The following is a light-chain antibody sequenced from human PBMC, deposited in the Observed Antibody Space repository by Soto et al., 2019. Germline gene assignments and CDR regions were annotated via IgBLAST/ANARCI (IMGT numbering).Light chain of an antibody. V-gene: IGLV2-11*01. CDR2: DVN. CDR3: SSYVAPYTYV. J-gene: IGLJ1*01. Sequence: QSALAQPRSVSGSPGQSVTISCTGTSSDVGAYDFVSWHQHHPGKAPKVIMYDVNKRPSGVPDRFSGSKSGNTASLTISGLQAEDEADYYCSSYVAPYTYVFGTGTKVT. CDR1: SSDVGAYDF.